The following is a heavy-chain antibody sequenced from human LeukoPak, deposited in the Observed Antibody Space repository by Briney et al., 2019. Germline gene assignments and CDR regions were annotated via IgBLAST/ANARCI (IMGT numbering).Heavy chain of an antibody. CDR1: GSTFSSYS. Sequence: PGGSLRPSCAASGSTFSSYSMNWVRQDPGKWLEWVSSISSSSYIYYADSVKGRFTISRDNAKNSLYLQMNSLRAEDTAVYYCARFIAAAKYYFDYWGQGTLVTVSS. CDR2: ISSSSYI. J-gene: IGHJ4*02. CDR3: ARFIAAAKYYFDY. D-gene: IGHD6-13*01. V-gene: IGHV3-21*01.